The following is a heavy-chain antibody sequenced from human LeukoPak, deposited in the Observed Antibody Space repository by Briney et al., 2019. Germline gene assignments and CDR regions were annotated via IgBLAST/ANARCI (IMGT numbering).Heavy chain of an antibody. Sequence: GGSPRLSCAASGFSFTSYWMSWVRQAPGKGLEWVANIKEDGSVKFYVDSVRGRFTISRDNTKNSLYLQMNGLRAEDTAMYYCARGDFNDLRYGCWGQGSLVTVSS. CDR1: GFSFTSYW. V-gene: IGHV3-7*03. D-gene: IGHD2-21*02. J-gene: IGHJ4*02. CDR2: IKEDGSVK. CDR3: ARGDFNDLRYGC.